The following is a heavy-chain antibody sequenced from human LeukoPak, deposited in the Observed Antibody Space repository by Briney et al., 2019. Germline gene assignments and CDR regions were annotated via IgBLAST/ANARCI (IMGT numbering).Heavy chain of an antibody. V-gene: IGHV4-59*01. CDR2: IYYSGST. J-gene: IGHJ4*02. CDR3: ARVDPDSSSTLEVFDY. CDR1: GGSISSYY. Sequence: SETLSLTCTVSGGSISSYYWSWIRQPPGKGLEWIGHIYYSGSTNYNPSLKSRVTISVDPYKHQFSLKLSSVAAADTAVYYCARVDPDSSSTLEVFDYWGQGTLVTVSS. D-gene: IGHD6-6*01.